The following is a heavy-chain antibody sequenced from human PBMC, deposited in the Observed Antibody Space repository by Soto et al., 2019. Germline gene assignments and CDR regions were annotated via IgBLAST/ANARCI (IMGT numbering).Heavy chain of an antibody. D-gene: IGHD6-6*01. CDR1: GGSITSYY. Sequence: PSETLFLTCTVSGGSITSYYWSWIRQPPGKGLEWIGYIYYSGSTNYNPSLKSRVTISVDTSKNQFSLKLSSVTAADTAVYYCAREGHSRSYGYDYYRMDVWREGTTVTVSS. J-gene: IGHJ6*02. V-gene: IGHV4-59*01. CDR3: AREGHSRSYGYDYYRMDV. CDR2: IYYSGST.